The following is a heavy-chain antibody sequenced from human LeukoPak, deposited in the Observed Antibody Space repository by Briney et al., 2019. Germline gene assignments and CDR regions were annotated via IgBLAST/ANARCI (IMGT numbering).Heavy chain of an antibody. CDR3: ARADFWSGYWTYYFDY. J-gene: IGHJ4*02. D-gene: IGHD3-3*01. CDR2: ISAYNGNT. CDR1: GYTFISYG. V-gene: IGHV1-18*01. Sequence: ASVKVSCKASGYTFISYGISWVRQAPGQGLEWLGWISAYNGNTNYAEKIQGRVTMTTDTSTNTAYMEVRSLKFDDTAVYYCARADFWSGYWTYYFDYWGQGTLVTVSS.